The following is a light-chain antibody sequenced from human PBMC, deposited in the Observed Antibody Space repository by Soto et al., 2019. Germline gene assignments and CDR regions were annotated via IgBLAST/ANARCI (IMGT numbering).Light chain of an antibody. Sequence: QSALTQPRSVSGSPGQSVTISCTGTSSDVGGYNYVSWYQQHPGKAPKLMIYDVNKRPSGVPDRFSGSKSGNTASLTISGLQAEDEADYYCSSYAGSYTFVFATGTQLTVL. CDR2: DVN. CDR3: SSYAGSYTFV. CDR1: SSDVGGYNY. J-gene: IGLJ1*01. V-gene: IGLV2-11*01.